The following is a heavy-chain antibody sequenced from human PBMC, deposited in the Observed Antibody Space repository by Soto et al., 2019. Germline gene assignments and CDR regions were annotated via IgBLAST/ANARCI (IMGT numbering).Heavy chain of an antibody. CDR1: GGSFSGYY. CDR3: ARAVSPYFGTWFDP. J-gene: IGHJ5*02. Sequence: SETLSLTCAVYGGSFSGYYWNWIRQPPGKGLEWIGEIDHSGATSYNPSLKSRVSVSLDKSKNQFSLRLSSVTAADMAVYYCARAVSPYFGTWFDPWGQGTLVTVSS. D-gene: IGHD3-10*01. V-gene: IGHV4-34*01. CDR2: IDHSGAT.